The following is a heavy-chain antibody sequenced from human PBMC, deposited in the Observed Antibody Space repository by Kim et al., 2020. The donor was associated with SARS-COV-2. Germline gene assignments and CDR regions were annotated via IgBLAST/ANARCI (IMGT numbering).Heavy chain of an antibody. CDR3: ARGTMVRGRDYGMDV. Sequence: DSVKGRFTISRDNANNTLYLQMNSLRAEYTAVYYCARGTMVRGRDYGMDVWGQGTTVTVSS. V-gene: IGHV3-30*01. J-gene: IGHJ6*02. D-gene: IGHD3-10*01.